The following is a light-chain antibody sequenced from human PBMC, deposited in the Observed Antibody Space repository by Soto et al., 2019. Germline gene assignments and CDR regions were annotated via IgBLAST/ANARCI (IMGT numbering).Light chain of an antibody. Sequence: QSALTQPPSVSGSPGQSVTIPCTGPSSDVGSYNRVSWYHQAPGTAPRLMIYEVSNRPSGVPDRFSGSKSGNTASLTISGLQAEDEADYYCASYTTHTARFVFGTGTKVTVL. J-gene: IGLJ1*01. CDR2: EVS. CDR1: SSDVGSYNR. V-gene: IGLV2-18*02. CDR3: ASYTTHTARFV.